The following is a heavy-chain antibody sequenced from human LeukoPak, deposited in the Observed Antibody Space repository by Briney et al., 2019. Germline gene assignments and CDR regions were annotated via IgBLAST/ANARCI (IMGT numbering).Heavy chain of an antibody. CDR2: INDYNGNT. V-gene: IGHV1-18*01. CDR1: GYTFSNYA. D-gene: IGHD6-13*01. Sequence: ASVKVSCKASGYTFSNYAISWVRQAPGQGLEWMGWINDYNGNTNYAQKVQGRVTMTTDTSTSTAYMELSSLRSEDTAVYYCARDQKQQLFKGFDPWGQGTLVTVSS. J-gene: IGHJ5*02. CDR3: ARDQKQQLFKGFDP.